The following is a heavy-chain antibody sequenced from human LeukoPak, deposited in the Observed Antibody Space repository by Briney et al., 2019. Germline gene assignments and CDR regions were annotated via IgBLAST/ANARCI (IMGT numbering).Heavy chain of an antibody. CDR3: AKQDIAVVPASFFFKTEFDF. CDR2: ISNSGDYT. D-gene: IGHD2-2*01. V-gene: IGHV3-23*01. J-gene: IGHJ4*02. Sequence: GGSLRLSCAASGFPFSNYAMSWVRQAPGKGLEWVSAISNSGDYTYYADSVKGRFTISRDDSKNTLYLQMNTLRAEDTAVYYCAKQDIAVVPASFFFKTEFDFWGQGALVIVSS. CDR1: GFPFSNYA.